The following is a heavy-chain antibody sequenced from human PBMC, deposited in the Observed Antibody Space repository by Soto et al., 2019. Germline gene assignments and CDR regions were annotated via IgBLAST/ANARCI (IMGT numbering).Heavy chain of an antibody. V-gene: IGHV3-48*02. Sequence: GGSLRLSCAASGFTFSSYSMNWVRQAPGKGLEWVSYISSSSTIYYADSVKGRFTISRDNAKNSLYLQMNSLRDEDTAVYYCARDGYSYGHYYYYYYGMDVWGQGTTVTVSS. J-gene: IGHJ6*02. D-gene: IGHD5-18*01. CDR1: GFTFSSYS. CDR2: ISSSSTI. CDR3: ARDGYSYGHYYYYYYGMDV.